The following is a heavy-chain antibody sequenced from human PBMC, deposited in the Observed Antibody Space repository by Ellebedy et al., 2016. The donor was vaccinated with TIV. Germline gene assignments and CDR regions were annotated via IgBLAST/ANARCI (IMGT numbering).Heavy chain of an antibody. V-gene: IGHV4-28*01. CDR2: IYYSGST. D-gene: IGHD2-2*01. CDR1: GYSISSSNW. CDR3: ARTMPRAPFDY. J-gene: IGHJ4*02. Sequence: SETLSLXXAVSGYSISSSNWWGWIRQPPGKGLEWIGYIYYSGSTYYNPSLKSRVTMSVDTSKNQFSLKLSSVTAVDTAVYYCARTMPRAPFDYWGQGTLVTVSS.